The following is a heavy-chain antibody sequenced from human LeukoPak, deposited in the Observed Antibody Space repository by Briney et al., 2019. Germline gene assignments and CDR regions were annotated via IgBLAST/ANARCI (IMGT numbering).Heavy chain of an antibody. Sequence: GRSLRLSCAASGFTFSSYAMHWVRQAPGKGLEWVAVISYDGSNKYYADSVKGRFTISRDNSKNTLYLQMNSLRAEDTAVYYCARDRLGRGVGATLDYWGRGTLVTVSS. J-gene: IGHJ4*02. CDR2: ISYDGSNK. D-gene: IGHD1-26*01. CDR1: GFTFSSYA. CDR3: ARDRLGRGVGATLDY. V-gene: IGHV3-30*01.